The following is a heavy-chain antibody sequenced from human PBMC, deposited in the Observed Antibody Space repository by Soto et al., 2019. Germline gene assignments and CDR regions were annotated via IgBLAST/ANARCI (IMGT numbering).Heavy chain of an antibody. CDR3: ARATGAVASDFDY. CDR1: GGTFSSYA. CDR2: IIPIFGTA. Sequence: RASVKVSCKASGGTFSSYAISWVRQAPGQGLEWMGGIIPIFGTANYAQKFQGRVTITADESTSTAYMELSSLRSEDTAVYYWARATGAVASDFDYWGQGALVTVSS. V-gene: IGHV1-69*13. D-gene: IGHD6-19*01. J-gene: IGHJ4*02.